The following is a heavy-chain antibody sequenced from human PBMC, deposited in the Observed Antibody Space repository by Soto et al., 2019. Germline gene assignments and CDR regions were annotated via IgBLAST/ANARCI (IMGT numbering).Heavy chain of an antibody. CDR1: GFTFTSSA. CDR2: IVVGSGNT. J-gene: IGHJ6*02. CDR3: AADSNDYDFWSGYSWDYGMDV. Sequence: SVKVSCKASGFTFTSSAVQWVRQARGQRLEWIGWIVVGSGNTNYAQKFQERVTITRDMSTSTAYMELSSLRSEDTAVYYCAADSNDYDFWSGYSWDYGMDVWGQGTTVTVSS. V-gene: IGHV1-58*01. D-gene: IGHD3-3*01.